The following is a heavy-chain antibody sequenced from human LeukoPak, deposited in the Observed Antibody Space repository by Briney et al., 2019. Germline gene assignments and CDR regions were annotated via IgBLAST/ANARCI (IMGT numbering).Heavy chain of an antibody. CDR1: GYSITSGYD. CDR3: ARGSVTTAHFDY. Sequence: PSETLSLTCTVSGYSITSGYDWGWIRQPPGKGLEWIANIYYRRTTYYNPSLKSRVTISVDRSKNQFSLKLSSVTAADTAVYYCARGSVTTAHFDYWGQGTLVTVSS. J-gene: IGHJ4*02. CDR2: IYYRRTT. D-gene: IGHD4-17*01. V-gene: IGHV4-38-2*02.